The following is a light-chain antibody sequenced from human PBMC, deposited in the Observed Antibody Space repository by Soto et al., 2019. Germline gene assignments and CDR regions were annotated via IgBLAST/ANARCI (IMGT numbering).Light chain of an antibody. J-gene: IGKJ2*01. CDR1: QSVLYSSNNKNY. CDR3: QQYESTPPT. V-gene: IGKV4-1*01. CDR2: WAS. Sequence: DIVMTQSPDSLAVSLGERATINCKSSQSVLYSSNNKNYLAWYQQIPGQPPKLLIYWASTRESGVPDRFSGSGSGTYFTLTITSLQAEDVAVYYCQQYESTPPTFGQGTKLEIK.